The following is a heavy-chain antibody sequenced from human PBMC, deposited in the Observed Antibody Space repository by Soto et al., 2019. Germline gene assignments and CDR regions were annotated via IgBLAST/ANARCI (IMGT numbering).Heavy chain of an antibody. CDR3: ARDRLYNRGPSNWFDP. Sequence: GSLRLSCAASGFTFSSYAMTWVRQAPGKGLEWVSIVSYNGGDTYYADSVKGRFTISRDNSKDTVDLQMNGLRAEDTAVYYCARDRLYNRGPSNWFDPWGQGTLVTVSS. CDR2: VSYNGGDT. D-gene: IGHD1-1*01. J-gene: IGHJ5*02. CDR1: GFTFSSYA. V-gene: IGHV3-23*01.